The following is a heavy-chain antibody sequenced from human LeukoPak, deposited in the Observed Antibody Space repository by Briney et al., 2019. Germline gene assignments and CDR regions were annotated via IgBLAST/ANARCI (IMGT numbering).Heavy chain of an antibody. D-gene: IGHD6-13*01. CDR2: IYYSGST. J-gene: IGHJ5*02. V-gene: IGHV4-31*03. CDR1: GGSISSGGYY. CDR3: ARGITPAYSSSLTYGWFDP. Sequence: SETLSLTCTVSGGSISSGGYYWSRIRQHPGKGLEWIGYIYYSGSTYYNPSLKSRVTISVDTSKNQFSLKLSSVTAADTAVYYCARGITPAYSSSLTYGWFDPWGQGTLVTVSS.